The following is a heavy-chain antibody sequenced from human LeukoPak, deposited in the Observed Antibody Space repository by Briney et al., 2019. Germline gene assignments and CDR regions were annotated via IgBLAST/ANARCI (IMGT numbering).Heavy chain of an antibody. CDR2: ISSSGSTI. CDR1: GFTFSDYY. D-gene: IGHD6-13*01. Sequence: GGSLRLSCAASGFTFSDYYMSWLRQAPGKGLEWVSYISSSGSTIYYADSVKGRFTISRDNAKNSQYLQINRLRAEDTAVYYGARDQAGDYYFDNWGQGTLVTVSS. J-gene: IGHJ4*02. V-gene: IGHV3-11*01. CDR3: ARDQAGDYYFDN.